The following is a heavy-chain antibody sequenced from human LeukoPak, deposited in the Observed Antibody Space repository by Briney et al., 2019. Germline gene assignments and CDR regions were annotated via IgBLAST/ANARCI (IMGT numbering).Heavy chain of an antibody. D-gene: IGHD5-18*01. J-gene: IGHJ4*02. CDR1: GFTFSSYS. V-gene: IGHV3-21*01. Sequence: GGSLRLSCVASGFTFSSYSLNWVRQAPGKGLEWVSSISSSSNYIYYADSVKGRSTISRDNAKDSLYLQMNSLRAEDTAVYYCARERGYSYGYADYWGQGTLVTVSS. CDR2: ISSSSNYI. CDR3: ARERGYSYGYADY.